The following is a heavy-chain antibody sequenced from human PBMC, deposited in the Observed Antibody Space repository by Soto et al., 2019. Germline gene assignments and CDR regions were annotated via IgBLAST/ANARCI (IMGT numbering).Heavy chain of an antibody. CDR1: GFTFSSYA. J-gene: IGHJ6*02. Sequence: PGGSLRLSCAASGFTFSSYAMSWVRQAPGKGLGWVSAISGSGGSTYYADSVKGRFTISRDNSKNTLYLQMNSLRAEDTAVYYCAKGGPGWLQSHYYGMDVWGQGTTVTVSS. V-gene: IGHV3-23*01. CDR2: ISGSGGST. CDR3: AKGGPGWLQSHYYGMDV. D-gene: IGHD5-12*01.